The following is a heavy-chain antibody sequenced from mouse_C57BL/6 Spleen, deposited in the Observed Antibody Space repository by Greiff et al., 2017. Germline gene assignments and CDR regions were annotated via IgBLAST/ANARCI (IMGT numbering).Heavy chain of an antibody. J-gene: IGHJ2*01. CDR3: AREGPDY. CDR1: GYTFTSYW. CDR2: IDPSDSYT. V-gene: IGHV1-50*01. Sequence: VQLQQPGAELVKPGASVKLSCKASGYTFTSYWMQWVKQRPGQGLEWIGEIDPSDSYTNYNQKFKGKATLTVDKSSSTAYMQLSSLTSEDSAVYYCAREGPDYWGKGTTLTVSS.